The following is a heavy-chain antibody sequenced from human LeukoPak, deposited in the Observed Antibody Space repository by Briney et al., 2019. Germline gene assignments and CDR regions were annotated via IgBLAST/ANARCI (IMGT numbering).Heavy chain of an antibody. CDR3: ARVSPQWLVQGYYFDY. V-gene: IGHV3-11*04. CDR2: ISSSGSTI. Sequence: GGSLRLSCAASGFTFSDYYMSWIRQAPGKGLEWVSYISSSGSTIYYADSVKGRFTISRDSAKNSLYLQMNSLRAEDTAVYYCARVSPQWLVQGYYFDYWGQGTLVTVSS. J-gene: IGHJ4*02. D-gene: IGHD6-19*01. CDR1: GFTFSDYY.